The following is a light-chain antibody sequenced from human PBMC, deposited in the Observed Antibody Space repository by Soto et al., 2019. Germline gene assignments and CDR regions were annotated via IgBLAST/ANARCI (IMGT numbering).Light chain of an antibody. CDR2: DAS. Sequence: DIKMTQSPSTLSASVGDRVTITCRASQSISKWLAWSQQKPGKAPKLLIFDASTLESGVPSRFSGSASGTEFALTISSLQPDDFATYYCQQYNSFLWTFGQGTKVEIK. J-gene: IGKJ1*01. CDR1: QSISKW. CDR3: QQYNSFLWT. V-gene: IGKV1-5*01.